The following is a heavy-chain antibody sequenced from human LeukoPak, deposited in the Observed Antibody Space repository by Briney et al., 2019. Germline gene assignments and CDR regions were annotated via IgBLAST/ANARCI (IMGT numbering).Heavy chain of an antibody. CDR1: GGSISSSSYY. J-gene: IGHJ4*02. CDR3: ARTLKNVDTAMVAIYYFDY. V-gene: IGHV4-39*07. D-gene: IGHD5-18*01. Sequence: SETLSLTCTVSGGSISSSSYYWGWIRQPPGKGLEWIGEINHSGSTNYNPSLKSRVTISVDTSKNQFSLKLSSVTAADTAVYYCARTLKNVDTAMVAIYYFDYWGQGTLVTVSS. CDR2: INHSGST.